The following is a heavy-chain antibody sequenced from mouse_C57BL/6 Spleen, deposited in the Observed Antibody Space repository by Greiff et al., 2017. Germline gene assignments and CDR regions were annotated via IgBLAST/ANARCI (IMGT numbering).Heavy chain of an antibody. CDR3: ARGLRDYFDY. V-gene: IGHV1-82*01. D-gene: IGHD1-1*01. CDR1: GYAFSSSG. Sequence: QVQLQQSGPELVKPGASVKISCKASGYAFSSSGMTWVKQRPGKGLEWIGRIYPGDGDTNYNGKFKGKATLTADKSSSTAYMQLSSLTSEDSAVYFCARGLRDYFDYWGQGTTLTVSS. CDR2: IYPGDGDT. J-gene: IGHJ2*01.